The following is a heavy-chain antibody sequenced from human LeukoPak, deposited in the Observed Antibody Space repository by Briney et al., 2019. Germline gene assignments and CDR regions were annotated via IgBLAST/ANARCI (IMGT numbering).Heavy chain of an antibody. Sequence: GGSLRLSCAGSGFTFSSYWMHWVRQAPGKGLVWVSRISTDASSTTYADSVKGRFTISRDNAKGTLYLQMSSLRAEDTAVYYCTGHHQAYSRTYWGQGTLVTASS. CDR1: GFTFSSYW. J-gene: IGHJ4*02. D-gene: IGHD4-11*01. CDR3: TGHHQAYSRTY. V-gene: IGHV3-74*01. CDR2: ISTDASST.